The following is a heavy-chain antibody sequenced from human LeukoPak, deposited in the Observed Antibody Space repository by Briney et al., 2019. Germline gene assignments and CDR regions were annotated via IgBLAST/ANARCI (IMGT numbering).Heavy chain of an antibody. Sequence: GGSLRLSCEASGFTFSSYAMSWVRQAPGKGLEWVSAISGSGGSTYYADSVKGRFTISRDNSKNTLYLQMNSLRAEDTAVYYCAKDRGYSYGFGNYYFDYWGQGTLVTVSS. J-gene: IGHJ4*02. CDR3: AKDRGYSYGFGNYYFDY. CDR2: ISGSGGST. CDR1: GFTFSSYA. D-gene: IGHD5-18*01. V-gene: IGHV3-23*01.